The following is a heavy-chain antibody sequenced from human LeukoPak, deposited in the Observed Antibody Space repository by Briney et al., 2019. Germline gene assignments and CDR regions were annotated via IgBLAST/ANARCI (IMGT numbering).Heavy chain of an antibody. D-gene: IGHD4/OR15-4a*01. CDR3: ARDDDYNPLVH. CDR1: GGTFSSYA. Sequence: SVKVSCKASGGTFSSYAISWVRQAPGQGLEWMGGIIPIFGTANYAQKFQGRVTITADESTSTAYMELSRLRSDDTAVYYCARDDDYNPLVHWGQGTLVTVSS. V-gene: IGHV1-69*13. J-gene: IGHJ4*02. CDR2: IIPIFGTA.